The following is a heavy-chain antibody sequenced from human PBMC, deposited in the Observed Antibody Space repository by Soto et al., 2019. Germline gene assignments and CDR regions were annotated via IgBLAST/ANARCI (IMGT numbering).Heavy chain of an antibody. D-gene: IGHD6-13*01. J-gene: IGHJ6*02. CDR2: ISYDGSNK. V-gene: IGHV3-30-3*01. CDR1: GFTFSSYA. Sequence: GGSVRLSXAASGFTFSSYAMHWVRQAPGKGLEWVEVISYDGSNKYYADSMKGRFTISRDNSKNTMYLQMNSLRAEDTAVYYCARDSLSTSGYSSSSRSYYYYGMDVWGQGTTVTVSS. CDR3: ARDSLSTSGYSSSSRSYYYYGMDV.